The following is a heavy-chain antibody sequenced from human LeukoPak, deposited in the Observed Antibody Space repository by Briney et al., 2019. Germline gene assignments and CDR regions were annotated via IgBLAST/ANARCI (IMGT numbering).Heavy chain of an antibody. J-gene: IGHJ4*02. Sequence: GASVKVSCKASGYTFTSYDINWVRQATGQGLEWMGWMNPNSGNTGYAQKFQGRVTMTRDTSISTAYMDLSRLTSDDTAVYFCVRDWELRYSQGGFDYWGQGTLVTVSS. CDR3: VRDWELRYSQGGFDY. V-gene: IGHV1-8*02. D-gene: IGHD3-9*01. CDR2: MNPNSGNT. CDR1: GYTFTSYD.